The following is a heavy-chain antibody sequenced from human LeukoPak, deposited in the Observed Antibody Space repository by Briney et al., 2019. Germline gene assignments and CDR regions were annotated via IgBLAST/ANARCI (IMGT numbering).Heavy chain of an antibody. CDR3: ARHSQYSSGSDY. CDR1: GYSFISYW. Sequence: GESLKISCKGSGYSFISYWISWVRQMPGKGLEWMGKIDPSDSYTKYSPSFQGHVTISADKSISTAYLQWSSLKASDTAMYYCARHSQYSSGSDYWGQGTLVTVSS. V-gene: IGHV5-10-1*01. J-gene: IGHJ4*02. D-gene: IGHD6-25*01. CDR2: IDPSDSYT.